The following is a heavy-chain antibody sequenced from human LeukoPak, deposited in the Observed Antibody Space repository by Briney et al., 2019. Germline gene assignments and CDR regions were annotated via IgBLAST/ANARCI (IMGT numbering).Heavy chain of an antibody. CDR2: IYTSGST. Sequence: SETLSLTCTVSGGSISSGSYYWSWIRQPAGKGLEWIGRIYTSGSTNYNPSLKSRVTISVDTSKNQFSLKLSSVTAADPAVYYCARSGYSYGEGFDYWGQGTLVTVSS. J-gene: IGHJ4*02. D-gene: IGHD5-18*01. V-gene: IGHV4-61*02. CDR3: ARSGYSYGEGFDY. CDR1: GGSISSGSYY.